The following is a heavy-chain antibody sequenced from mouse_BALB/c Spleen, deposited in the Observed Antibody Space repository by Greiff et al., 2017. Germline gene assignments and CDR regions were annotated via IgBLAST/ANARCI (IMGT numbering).Heavy chain of an antibody. CDR1: GFTFSDYY. CDR3: AREGITIYAMDY. V-gene: IGHV5-4*02. D-gene: IGHD2-4*01. J-gene: IGHJ4*01. Sequence: EVQGVESGGGLVKPGGSLKLSCAASGFTFSDYYMYWVRQTPEKRLEWVATISDGGSYTYYPDSVKGRFTISRDNAKNNLYLQMSSLKSEDTAMYYCAREGITIYAMDYWGQGTSVTVSS. CDR2: ISDGGSYT.